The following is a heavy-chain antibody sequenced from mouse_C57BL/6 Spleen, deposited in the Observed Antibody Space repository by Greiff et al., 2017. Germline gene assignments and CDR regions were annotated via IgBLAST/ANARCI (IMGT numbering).Heavy chain of an antibody. CDR1: GYTFTSYW. Sequence: QVQLQQPGAELVKPGASVKLSCKASGYTFTSYWMHWVKQRPGQGLEWIGMIHPNSGSTNYNEKFKSKATLTVDKSSSTAYMQLSSLTSEDSAVYYCARPLYYDYDGYYFDYWGQGTTLTVSS. J-gene: IGHJ2*01. CDR2: IHPNSGST. CDR3: ARPLYYDYDGYYFDY. V-gene: IGHV1-64*01. D-gene: IGHD2-4*01.